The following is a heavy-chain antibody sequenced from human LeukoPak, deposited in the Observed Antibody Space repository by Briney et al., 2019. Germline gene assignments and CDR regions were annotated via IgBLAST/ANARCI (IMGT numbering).Heavy chain of an antibody. V-gene: IGHV4-59*08. CDR3: ARLTYYYDSSGYSLFDY. D-gene: IGHD3-22*01. CDR2: IYYSGST. Sequence: SETLSLTCTVSGGSISSYYWSWIRQPPGKGQEWIGYIYYSGSTNYNPSLKSRVTISVDTSKNQFSLKLSSVTAADTAVYYCARLTYYYDSSGYSLFDYWGQGTLVTVSS. CDR1: GGSISSYY. J-gene: IGHJ4*02.